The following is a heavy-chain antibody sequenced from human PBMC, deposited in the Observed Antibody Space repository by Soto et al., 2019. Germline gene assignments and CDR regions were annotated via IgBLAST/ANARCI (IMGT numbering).Heavy chain of an antibody. Sequence: DVQLLESGGQLVQPGGSLRLSCAASGFTFSSYAMSGVRQAPGKGLDWVSSVSGGGDITYYSASVNGRFTISGDNSTNALVLQMNSLRIEDTALYYCARGDGGGAGSPASYYCAGLDVWGQGTTVTVS. CDR2: VSGGGDIT. CDR1: GFTFSSYA. D-gene: IGHD1-26*01. V-gene: IGHV3-23*01. CDR3: ARGDGGGAGSPASYYCAGLDV. J-gene: IGHJ6*02.